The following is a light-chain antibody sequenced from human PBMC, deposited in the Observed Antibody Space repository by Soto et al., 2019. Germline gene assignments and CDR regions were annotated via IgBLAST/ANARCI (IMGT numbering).Light chain of an antibody. J-gene: IGLJ1*01. CDR1: SSDVGVYKY. CDR2: DVI. CDR3: CSYAGDYTFV. V-gene: IGLV2-11*01. Sequence: QSALIQPRSVSGSPGQSVTISCTGTSSDVGVYKYVSWYRQHPGKAPKLMIYDVITRPSGVPDRFSGSKSGNTASLTISGLKAEDEADYYGCSYAGDYTFVFGSGTKVTVL.